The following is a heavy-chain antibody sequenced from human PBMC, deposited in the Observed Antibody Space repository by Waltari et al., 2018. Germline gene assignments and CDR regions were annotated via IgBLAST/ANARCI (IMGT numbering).Heavy chain of an antibody. D-gene: IGHD4-17*01. Sequence: QVQLVQSGAEVKKPGASVKVSCKASGYSFTSYGISWVRQAPGQGLEWMGWVSAYKGNTNYAQKFQGRVTMTTDTSTSTAYMDLRSLRSDDTAVYYCAREGGGDYGRRRFDYWGQGTLVTVSS. CDR2: VSAYKGNT. J-gene: IGHJ4*02. CDR1: GYSFTSYG. V-gene: IGHV1-18*01. CDR3: AREGGGDYGRRRFDY.